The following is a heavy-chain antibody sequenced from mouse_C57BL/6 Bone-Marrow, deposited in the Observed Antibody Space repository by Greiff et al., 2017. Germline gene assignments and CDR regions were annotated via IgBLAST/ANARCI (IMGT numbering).Heavy chain of an antibody. CDR1: GYTFTSYW. J-gene: IGHJ1*03. D-gene: IGHD2-5*01. CDR3: ARPYYSNYWYFDV. V-gene: IGHV1-55*01. Sequence: QVQLQQPGAELVKPGASVKMSCKASGYTFTSYWITWVKQRPGQGLEWIGDIYPGSGSTKYNEKFKSKATLTVATSSSTAYMQLSSLTSEDSAVYYFARPYYSNYWYFDVRGTGTTVTVSS. CDR2: IYPGSGST.